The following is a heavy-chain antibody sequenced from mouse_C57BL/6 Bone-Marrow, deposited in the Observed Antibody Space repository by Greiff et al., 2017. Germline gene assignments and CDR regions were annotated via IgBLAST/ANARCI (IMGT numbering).Heavy chain of an antibody. D-gene: IGHD1-1*01. CDR2: SRNKANDYTT. Sequence: EVQRVESGGGLVQSGRSLRLSCATSGFTFSDFYIAWVRQAPGQGLEWIAASRNKANDYTTEYSATVKGRFIVSRDTSQSILYLQMNALRAEDTAIYYCARDYYGSSYDWYFDVWGTGTTVTVSS. CDR3: ARDYYGSSYDWYFDV. V-gene: IGHV7-1*01. CDR1: GFTFSDFY. J-gene: IGHJ1*03.